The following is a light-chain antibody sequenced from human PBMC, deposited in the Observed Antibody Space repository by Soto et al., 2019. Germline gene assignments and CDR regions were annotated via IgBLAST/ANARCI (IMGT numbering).Light chain of an antibody. J-gene: IGKJ5*01. V-gene: IGKV3-15*01. Sequence: EIVMTQSPATLSVSPGERATLSFSASQSVSSNLAWYQQKPGQAPRLLIYGASTWATGIPARFSGSGSGTELTLTISSLQSEDFAVYYCQQYNNWLITFGQGTRLEIK. CDR2: GAS. CDR3: QQYNNWLIT. CDR1: QSVSSN.